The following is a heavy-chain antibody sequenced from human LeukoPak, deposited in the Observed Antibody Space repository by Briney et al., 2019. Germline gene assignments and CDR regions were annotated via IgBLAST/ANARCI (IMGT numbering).Heavy chain of an antibody. V-gene: IGHV1-69*04. CDR1: GGTFSSYA. Sequence: SVKVSCKASGGTFSSYAISWVRQAPGQGLEWMGRIIPILGIANYAQKFQGRVTITADKSTSTAYMELSSLRSEDTAVYYCARDRVQIWSLVGTFDSWGQGSLVTVSP. CDR2: IIPILGIA. D-gene: IGHD5-18*01. CDR3: ARDRVQIWSLVGTFDS. J-gene: IGHJ4*02.